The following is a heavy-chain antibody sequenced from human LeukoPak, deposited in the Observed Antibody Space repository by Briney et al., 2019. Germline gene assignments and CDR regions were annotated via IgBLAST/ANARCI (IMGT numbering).Heavy chain of an antibody. J-gene: IGHJ1*01. CDR3: ARHLRSDSFQH. CDR2: INHSGST. CDR1: GGSFSGYY. Sequence: PSETLSLTCAVYGGSFSGYYWSWIRQPPGKGLEWIGEINHSGSTNYNPSLKSRATISVDTSKNQFSLKLSSVTAADTAVYYCARHLRSDSFQHWGQGTLVTVSS. V-gene: IGHV4-34*01.